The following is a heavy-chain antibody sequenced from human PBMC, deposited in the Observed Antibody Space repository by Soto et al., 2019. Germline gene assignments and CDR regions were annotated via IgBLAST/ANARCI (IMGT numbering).Heavy chain of an antibody. D-gene: IGHD6-13*01. CDR2: TFNFDGSL. CDR1: GFALSTYS. Sequence: GGSLRLSCAASGFALSTYSIGWVRQAPGRGLEWVSFTFNFDGSLYYADSVKGRFAISRDNAKNSVYLQMNSLRAEDTAVYYCAKDTSEYSSSWYPTDYWGQGTLVTVSS. J-gene: IGHJ4*02. CDR3: AKDTSEYSSSWYPTDY. V-gene: IGHV3-21*01.